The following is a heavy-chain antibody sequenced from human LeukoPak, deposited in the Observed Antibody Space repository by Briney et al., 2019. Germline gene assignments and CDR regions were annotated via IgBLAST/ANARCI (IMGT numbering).Heavy chain of an antibody. D-gene: IGHD6-6*01. V-gene: IGHV3-66*01. Sequence: GGSLRLSCAASGFTVSSNYMSWVRQAPGKGLEWISVIYSGGSTYYADSVKGRFTISRDNSKNTLYLQMNSLRAEDTAVYYCASPQGGSSAYYFDYWGQGTLVTVSS. CDR1: GFTVSSNY. CDR3: ASPQGGSSAYYFDY. CDR2: IYSGGST. J-gene: IGHJ4*02.